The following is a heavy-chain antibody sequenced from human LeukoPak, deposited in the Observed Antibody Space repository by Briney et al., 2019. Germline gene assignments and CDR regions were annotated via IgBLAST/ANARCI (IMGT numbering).Heavy chain of an antibody. CDR1: GFTFSTYT. CDR3: ARASRWLQVGFDY. Sequence: GGSLRLSCAASGFTFSTYTIHWVRQAPGKGLEWVAVISYDGSSDYYADSVKGRFTISRGDSKNTLYLQMNSLRAEDTAVYYCARASRWLQVGFDYWGQGTPVTVSS. J-gene: IGHJ4*02. CDR2: ISYDGSSD. V-gene: IGHV3-30-3*01. D-gene: IGHD5-24*01.